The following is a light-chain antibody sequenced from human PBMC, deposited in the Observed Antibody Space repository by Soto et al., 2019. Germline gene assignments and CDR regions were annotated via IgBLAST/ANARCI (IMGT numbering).Light chain of an antibody. Sequence: EIVLTQSPATLSLSPGERATLSCRASQSVSSYLACYQQKLGQAPRLLIYDASNRATGMPARFSGSASGTDFTLTISSLEPEDFAVYYCQQRSNWPPVFTFGPGTKVDIK. J-gene: IGKJ3*01. V-gene: IGKV3-11*01. CDR2: DAS. CDR3: QQRSNWPPVFT. CDR1: QSVSSY.